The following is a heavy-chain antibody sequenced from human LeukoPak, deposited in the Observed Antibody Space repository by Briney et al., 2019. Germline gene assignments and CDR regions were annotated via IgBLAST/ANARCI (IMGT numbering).Heavy chain of an antibody. CDR1: GITFSTYG. J-gene: IGHJ5*02. D-gene: IGHD2-15*01. Sequence: PGRSLRLSCAASGITFSTYGMHWVRQAPGKGLEWVAVIWYDGSNKYYADSVKGRFIISRDNSKNTLYLQMNSLRAEDTAVYYCAKDRGWSSGGRLDWFDPWGQGTLVTVSS. CDR2: IWYDGSNK. V-gene: IGHV3-33*06. CDR3: AKDRGWSSGGRLDWFDP.